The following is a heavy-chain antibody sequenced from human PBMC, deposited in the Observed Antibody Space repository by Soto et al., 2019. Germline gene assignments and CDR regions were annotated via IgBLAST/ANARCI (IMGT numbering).Heavy chain of an antibody. CDR3: ARYSTNYALA. CDR1: GFTFSIHA. CDR2: ISGSGSST. J-gene: IGHJ5*02. D-gene: IGHD2-8*01. V-gene: IGHV3-23*01. Sequence: GGSLRLSCAASGFTFSIHAMSWVRQAPGKGLEWVSAISGSGSSTFCADSVKGRFTLSRDNSKNTLYLQMNSLRAEDTAVYYCARYSTNYALAWGQGTLVTVSS.